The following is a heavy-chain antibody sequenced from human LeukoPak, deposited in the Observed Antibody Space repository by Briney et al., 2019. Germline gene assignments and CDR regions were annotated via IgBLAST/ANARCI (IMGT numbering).Heavy chain of an antibody. V-gene: IGHV1-8*01. D-gene: IGHD5-18*01. J-gene: IGHJ3*02. CDR2: MNPNSGNT. CDR3: ARQVATKVTNAVDI. CDR1: GYTFTSYD. Sequence: GASVKVSCKASGYTFTSYDINWVRQATGQGLEWMGWMNPNSGNTGYAQKFQGRVTMTRNTSISTVYMELRSLRSEDTAVYYCARQVATKVTNAVDIWGQGTLVTVSS.